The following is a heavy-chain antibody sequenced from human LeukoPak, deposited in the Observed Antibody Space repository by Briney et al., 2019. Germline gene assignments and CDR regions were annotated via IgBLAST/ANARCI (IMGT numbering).Heavy chain of an antibody. CDR3: AREISLDYDSSGYYYGYYYYGMDV. CDR1: VGTFSSYA. D-gene: IGHD3-22*01. V-gene: IGHV1-69*13. Sequence: ASVKVSCKASVGTFSSYAISWVRQAPGQGLEWMGGIIPILGTANYAQKFQGRVTITADESTSTAYMELSSLRSEDTAVYYCAREISLDYDSSGYYYGYYYYGMDVWGQGTTVTVSS. J-gene: IGHJ6*02. CDR2: IIPILGTA.